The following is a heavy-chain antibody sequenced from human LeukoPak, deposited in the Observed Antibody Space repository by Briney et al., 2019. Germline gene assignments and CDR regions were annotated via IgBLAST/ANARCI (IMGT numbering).Heavy chain of an antibody. V-gene: IGHV3-23*01. J-gene: IGHJ5*02. Sequence: SGGSLRLSCAASGFTFSSYAMSWVRQAPGKGLEWVSAISGSGGSTYYADSVKGRFTISGDNSKNTLYLQMNSLRAEDTAVYYCAKDGPDYGDYGTWGQGTLVTVSS. D-gene: IGHD4-17*01. CDR3: AKDGPDYGDYGT. CDR2: ISGSGGST. CDR1: GFTFSSYA.